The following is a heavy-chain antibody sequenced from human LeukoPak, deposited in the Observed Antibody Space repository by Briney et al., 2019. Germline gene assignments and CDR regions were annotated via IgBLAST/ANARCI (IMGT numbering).Heavy chain of an antibody. Sequence: SETLSLTCTVSGYSISSGYYWGWIRQPAGKGLEWIGRIYTSGSTNYNPSLKSRVTMSVDTSKNQFSLKLSSVTAADTAVYYCARDRGYSYGYNWFDPWGQGTLVTVSS. D-gene: IGHD5-18*01. J-gene: IGHJ5*02. V-gene: IGHV4-4*07. CDR3: ARDRGYSYGYNWFDP. CDR1: GYSISSGYY. CDR2: IYTSGST.